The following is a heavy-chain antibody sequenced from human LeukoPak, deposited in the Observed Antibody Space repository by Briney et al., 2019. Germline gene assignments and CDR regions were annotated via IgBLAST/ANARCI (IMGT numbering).Heavy chain of an antibody. Sequence: SETLSLTCTVSGGSISSSSYYWGWIRQPPGKGLEWIGSIYYSGSTYYNPSLKSRVTISVDTSKNQFSLKLSSVTAADTAVYYCARHGRPYYDYYYYMDVWGKGTTVTISS. D-gene: IGHD6-6*01. V-gene: IGHV4-39*01. CDR3: ARHGRPYYDYYYYMDV. CDR2: IYYSGST. J-gene: IGHJ6*03. CDR1: GGSISSSSYY.